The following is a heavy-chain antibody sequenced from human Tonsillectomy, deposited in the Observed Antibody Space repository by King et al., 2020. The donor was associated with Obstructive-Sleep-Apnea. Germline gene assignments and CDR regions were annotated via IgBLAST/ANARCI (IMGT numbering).Heavy chain of an antibody. CDR2: ISSISSYI. V-gene: IGHV3-21*01. Sequence: LVESGGGLVKPGGSLRLSCAASGFTFSSYSMNWVRQAQGKGLEWVSSISSISSYIYYADSMKGRFTISRENAKNSLYLQMNSLRAADTAVYYCARDINYYYGMDVWGQGTTVTVSS. CDR3: ARDINYYYGMDV. CDR1: GFTFSSYS. J-gene: IGHJ6*02.